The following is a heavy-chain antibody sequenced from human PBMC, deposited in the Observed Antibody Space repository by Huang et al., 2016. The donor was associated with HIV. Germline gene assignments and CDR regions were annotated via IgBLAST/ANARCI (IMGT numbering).Heavy chain of an antibody. CDR2: ILDSGST. J-gene: IGHJ4*02. Sequence: QVQLQESGPGLVKPSETLSLTCTFSGGSINSHYWSWIRQSAGRGLVWIGSILDSGSTNYNPALNSRVSISVDTSKNQFSLTLTSVTAADTAMYYCTSENPFDFWGQGSLVTVSS. CDR3: TSENPFDF. V-gene: IGHV4-59*11. CDR1: GGSINSHY.